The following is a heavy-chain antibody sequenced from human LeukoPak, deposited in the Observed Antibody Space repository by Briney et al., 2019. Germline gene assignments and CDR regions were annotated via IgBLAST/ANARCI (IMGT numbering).Heavy chain of an antibody. J-gene: IGHJ4*02. CDR2: IYNTGST. V-gene: IGHV4-61*03. CDR1: GYSISSGYY. Sequence: SETLSLTCTVSGYSISSGYYWGWIRQPPGKGLEWIGYIYNTGSTSNNPSLKSRVTISVDTSKKHFSLRLSSVTAADTAVYYCARETPYGSGSYPFDYWGQGILVTVSS. D-gene: IGHD3-10*01. CDR3: ARETPYGSGSYPFDY.